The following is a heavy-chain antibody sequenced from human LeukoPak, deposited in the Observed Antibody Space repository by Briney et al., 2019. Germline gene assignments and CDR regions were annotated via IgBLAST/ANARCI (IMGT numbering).Heavy chain of an antibody. D-gene: IGHD6-6*01. CDR2: TYYRSQWNN. V-gene: IGHV6-1*01. CDR3: ARGRGSSADFDY. Sequence: SQTLSLTCAISGDSVSSNSATWNWIRQSPLRGLEWLGRTYYRSQWNNDYAAFVKSRIDINPETSKNQFSLQLNSVTPEDTAVYYCARGRGSSADFDYWGQGTLVTVSS. J-gene: IGHJ4*02. CDR1: GDSVSSNSAT.